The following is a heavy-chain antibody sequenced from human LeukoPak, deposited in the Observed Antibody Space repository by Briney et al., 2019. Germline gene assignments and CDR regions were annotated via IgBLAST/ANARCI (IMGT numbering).Heavy chain of an antibody. J-gene: IGHJ3*02. CDR3: ARSRAPTGTDTNDAFDI. Sequence: PSETLSLTCNVSGGSISGYHWSWIRQPPGKGLEWLGYIYYSGSSNYNPSLKSRVTMSADTSKNQFSLKLSSVTAEDTAVYYCARSRAPTGTDTNDAFDIWGQGTMVTVSS. CDR2: IYYSGSS. V-gene: IGHV4-59*01. CDR1: GGSISGYH. D-gene: IGHD1-1*01.